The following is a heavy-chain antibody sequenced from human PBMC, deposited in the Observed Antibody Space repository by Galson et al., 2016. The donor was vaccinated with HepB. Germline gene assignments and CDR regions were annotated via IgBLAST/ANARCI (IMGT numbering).Heavy chain of an antibody. J-gene: IGHJ4*02. V-gene: IGHV5-51*01. CDR2: IYPVDSDT. D-gene: IGHD3-16*02. Sequence: QSGAEVKKPGESLKISCKSSGYSFTTYWIGWVRQMPGKGLECMGIIYPVDSDTRYSPSFQGQVTISVDKSISTAYLQWSTLKASDTAMYYCARLYFDNFWGAYRFFDYWGQGTLVTVSS. CDR3: ARLYFDNFWGAYRFFDY. CDR1: GYSFTTYW.